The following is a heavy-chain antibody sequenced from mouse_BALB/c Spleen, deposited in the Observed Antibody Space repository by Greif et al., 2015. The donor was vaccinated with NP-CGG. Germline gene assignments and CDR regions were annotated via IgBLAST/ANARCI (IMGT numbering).Heavy chain of an antibody. V-gene: IGHV14-1*02. J-gene: IGHJ3*01. CDR3: ARGFAY. Sequence: EVQLQQSGAELVRPGALVKLSCKASGFNIKDYYMHWVQQRPEQGLEWIGWIDPENGNTIYDPKFQGKASITADTSSNTAYLQLSSLTSEDTAVYYCARGFAYWGQGTLVTVSA. CDR2: IDPENGNT. CDR1: GFNIKDYY.